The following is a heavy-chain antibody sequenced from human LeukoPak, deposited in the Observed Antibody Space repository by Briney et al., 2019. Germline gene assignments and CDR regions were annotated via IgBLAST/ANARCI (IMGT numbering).Heavy chain of an antibody. J-gene: IGHJ4*02. CDR3: AIRQYYFDY. Sequence: GGSLRLSCTASGFTFSSYAMSWVRQAPGKGLEWVSAISGSGSSTYYADSVKGRFTISRDNSKNTLYLQMNSLRAEDTAVYYCAIRQYYFDYWGQGTLVTVSS. D-gene: IGHD6-19*01. CDR1: GFTFSSYA. CDR2: ISGSGSST. V-gene: IGHV3-23*01.